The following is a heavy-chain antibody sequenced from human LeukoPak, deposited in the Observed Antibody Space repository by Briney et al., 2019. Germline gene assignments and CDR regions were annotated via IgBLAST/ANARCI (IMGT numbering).Heavy chain of an antibody. CDR3: AALWDGGY. CDR1: GLSFSRYW. D-gene: IGHD3-16*01. V-gene: IGHV3-7*01. CDR2: IKEDGSKQ. Sequence: GGSLRLSCAASGLSFSRYWMSWVRQVPGEGLEWVADIKEDGSKQYYVDSVKGRFTVSRDNAKNSLFLQMDSLRVEDSAVYYCAALWDGGYWGQGTLVTVSS. J-gene: IGHJ4*02.